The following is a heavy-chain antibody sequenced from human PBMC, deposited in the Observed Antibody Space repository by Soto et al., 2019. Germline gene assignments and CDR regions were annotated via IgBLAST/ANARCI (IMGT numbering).Heavy chain of an antibody. CDR1: GFTFTSYW. Sequence: GSLRLSCVASGFTFTSYWMSWVRQAPGKGLEWVANIKGDGSEKKYVDSVKGRFTISRDNAHNSVSLQMNSLRAEDTALYYCGRDEVRNGVGVWGQGTTVTASS. V-gene: IGHV3-7*01. CDR2: IKGDGSEK. CDR3: GRDEVRNGVGV. J-gene: IGHJ6*02.